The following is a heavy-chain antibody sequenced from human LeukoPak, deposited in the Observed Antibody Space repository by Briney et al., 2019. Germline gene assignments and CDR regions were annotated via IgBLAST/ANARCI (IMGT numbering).Heavy chain of an antibody. CDR1: GFTFGSYG. Sequence: GGSLRLSCAASGFTFGSYGMHWVRQAPGKGLEWVAVIWYDGSNKYYADSVKGRFTISRDNAKNSLYLQMNSLRAEDTAVYYCARVSWGNFDYWGQGTLVTVSS. J-gene: IGHJ4*02. CDR3: ARVSWGNFDY. CDR2: IWYDGSNK. V-gene: IGHV3-33*03. D-gene: IGHD3-16*01.